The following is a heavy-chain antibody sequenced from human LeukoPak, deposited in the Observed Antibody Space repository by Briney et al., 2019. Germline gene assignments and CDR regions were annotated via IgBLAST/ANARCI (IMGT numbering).Heavy chain of an antibody. J-gene: IGHJ2*01. V-gene: IGHV4-59*01. CDR1: GGSHSNYY. CDR2: IYYSGST. CDR3: ARGGWSLDL. D-gene: IGHD3-16*01. Sequence: SETLSLTCTVSGGSHSNYYWSWFRQPPGKGLEWVGYIYYSGSTNYNPSLRSRVTISVDTSNDHFSLKLSSVTAADTAAYYCARGGWSLDLWGRGTRVTVSS.